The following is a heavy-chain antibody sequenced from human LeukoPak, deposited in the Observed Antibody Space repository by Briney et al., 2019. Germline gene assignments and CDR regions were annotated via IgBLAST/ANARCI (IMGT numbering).Heavy chain of an antibody. V-gene: IGHV4-59*01. Sequence: SETLSLTCTVSGGSISSYYWSWIRQPPGKGLEWIGYIYYSGSTNYNPSLKSRVTISVDTSKNQFSLKLSSVTAADTAVYYCARDLASSTSSQPYYYYGMDVWGQGTTVTVSS. D-gene: IGHD2-2*01. CDR3: ARDLASSTSSQPYYYYGMDV. CDR2: IYYSGST. CDR1: GGSISSYY. J-gene: IGHJ6*02.